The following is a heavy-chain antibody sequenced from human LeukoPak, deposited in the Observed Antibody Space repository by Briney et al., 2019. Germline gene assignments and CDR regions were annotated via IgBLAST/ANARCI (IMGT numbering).Heavy chain of an antibody. V-gene: IGHV5-51*01. D-gene: IGHD3-10*01. Sequence: GESLKISCKGSGYSFTSYWIGWVRQMPGKGLEWIGIIYPGDSDTRYSPSFQGQVTISADKSISTAYLQWSSLKASDTAMYYCAGTYYYGSGSPGWFDPWGQGTLVTVSS. CDR2: IYPGDSDT. CDR3: AGTYYYGSGSPGWFDP. CDR1: GYSFTSYW. J-gene: IGHJ5*02.